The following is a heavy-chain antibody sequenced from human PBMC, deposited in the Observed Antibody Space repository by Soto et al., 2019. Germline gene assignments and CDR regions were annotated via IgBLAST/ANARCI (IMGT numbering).Heavy chain of an antibody. CDR3: ARFLASAAKPYYYYYMDV. V-gene: IGHV4-34*01. D-gene: IGHD2-2*01. CDR1: GGSFSGYY. J-gene: IGHJ6*03. CDR2: INHSGST. Sequence: QVQLQQWGAGLLKPSETLSLTCAVYGGSFSGYYWSWIRQPPGKGLEWIGEINHSGSTNYNPSLKGRVTISVDTSKNQFALNLSSLTAADTAVYYCARFLASAAKPYYYYYMDVWGKGTTVTVSS.